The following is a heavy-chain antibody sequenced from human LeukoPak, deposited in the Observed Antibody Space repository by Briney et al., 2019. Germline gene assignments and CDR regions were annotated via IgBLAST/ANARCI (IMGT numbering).Heavy chain of an antibody. CDR1: GGSFSGYY. J-gene: IGHJ4*02. CDR3: AREEVWGIAVAGTYYFDY. CDR2: INHSGST. Sequence: PSETLSLTCAVYGGSFSGYYWIWIRQPPGKGLEWIGEINHSGSTNYNPSLKSRVTISVDTSKNQFSLKLSSVTAADTAVYYCAREEVWGIAVAGTYYFDYWGQGTLVTVSS. V-gene: IGHV4-34*01. D-gene: IGHD6-19*01.